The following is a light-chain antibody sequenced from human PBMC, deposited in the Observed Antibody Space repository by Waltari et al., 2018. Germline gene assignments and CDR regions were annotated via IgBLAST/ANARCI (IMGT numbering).Light chain of an antibody. CDR1: KSVGTW. CDR3: QQYSSFST. J-gene: IGKJ2*01. Sequence: DIQMTTSPSTLSASVGDIVTISCRASKSVGTWLAWYQQKPGKAPKLLIYMASSLESGVPSRFSGSGSGTEFTLTISSLQPDDFATYSCQQYSSFSTFGQGTKVDI. V-gene: IGKV1-5*03. CDR2: MAS.